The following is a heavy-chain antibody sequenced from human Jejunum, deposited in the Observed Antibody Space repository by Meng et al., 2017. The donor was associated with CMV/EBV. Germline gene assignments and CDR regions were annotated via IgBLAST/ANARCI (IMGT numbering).Heavy chain of an antibody. CDR3: ARDNDGSSHYSQFDY. D-gene: IGHD3-22*01. J-gene: IGHJ4*02. CDR1: GFPLNSYG. CDR2: LWYDGSRK. V-gene: IGHV3-33*01. Sequence: SCAASGFPLNSYGIHWVRQFPGKGLEWVAVLWYDGSRKYFADSVQGRFSISRDDSKNTVYLQMNSLRAEDTAVYYCARDNDGSSHYSQFDYWGQGTLVTV.